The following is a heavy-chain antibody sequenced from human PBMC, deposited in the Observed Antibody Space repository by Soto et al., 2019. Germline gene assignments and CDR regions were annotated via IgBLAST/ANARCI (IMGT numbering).Heavy chain of an antibody. J-gene: IGHJ6*02. Sequence: ASVKVSCQASGYTFTSYYMHWVRQAPGQGLEWMGIINPSGGSTSYAQKFQGRVTMTRDTSTSTVYMELSSLRSEDTAVYYCARGAYCGGDCSDYYYYGMDVWGQGTTVTVSS. D-gene: IGHD2-21*02. CDR2: INPSGGST. CDR1: GYTFTSYY. V-gene: IGHV1-46*01. CDR3: ARGAYCGGDCSDYYYYGMDV.